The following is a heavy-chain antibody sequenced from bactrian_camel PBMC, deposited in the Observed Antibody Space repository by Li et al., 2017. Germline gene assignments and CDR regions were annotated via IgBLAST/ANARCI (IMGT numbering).Heavy chain of an antibody. D-gene: IGHD2*01. Sequence: HVQLVESGGGSVQAGGSLKLSCVVSGYTSRRSCMGWYRQAPGKEREGVAAITSDGKTSYKDSVKGRFTISRDNAKNTLYLQMNSLKSEDTALYYCTTSNVGSLSRSQATQVTVS. V-gene: IGHV3S53*01. CDR2: ITSDGKT. J-gene: IGHJ4*01. CDR1: GYTSRRSC.